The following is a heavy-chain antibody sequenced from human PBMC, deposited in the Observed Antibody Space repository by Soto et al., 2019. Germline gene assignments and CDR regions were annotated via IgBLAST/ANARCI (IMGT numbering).Heavy chain of an antibody. D-gene: IGHD2-15*01. V-gene: IGHV3-21*01. CDR3: ARVLGYCSGGSCSSRYFDL. CDR1: GFTFSSYS. J-gene: IGHJ2*01. Sequence: EVQLVESGGGLVKPGGSLRLSCAASGFTFSSYSMNWVRQAPGKGLEWVSSISSSSSYIYYADSVKGRFTISRDNAKNSLYLQMNSLRAEDTAVYYCARVLGYCSGGSCSSRYFDLWGRGTLVTVSS. CDR2: ISSSSSYI.